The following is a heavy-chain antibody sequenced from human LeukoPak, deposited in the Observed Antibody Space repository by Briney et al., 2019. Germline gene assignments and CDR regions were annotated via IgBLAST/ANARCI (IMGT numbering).Heavy chain of an antibody. CDR1: GYTFTTYG. Sequence: ASVKVSCKTSGYTFTTYGITWVRQAPGQGLEWMGWISTYNGNTNYAQMLQGRVTMTTDTSTSTAYMELRSLRSDDTAVYYCARGDGTTLFDYWGQGTLVTVSS. V-gene: IGHV1-18*01. CDR3: ARGDGTTLFDY. CDR2: ISTYNGNT. D-gene: IGHD1-14*01. J-gene: IGHJ4*02.